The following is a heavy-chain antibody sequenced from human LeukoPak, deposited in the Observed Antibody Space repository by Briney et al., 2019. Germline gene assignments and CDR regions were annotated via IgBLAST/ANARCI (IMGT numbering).Heavy chain of an antibody. CDR3: AHMGQQLVPNWFDP. CDR2: IYWDDDK. CDR1: GFSLSTSGVG. J-gene: IGHJ5*02. D-gene: IGHD6-13*01. V-gene: IGHV2-5*02. Sequence: ESGPTLVNPTQTLTLTCTFSGFSLSTSGVGVGWIRQPPGKALEWLALIYWDDDKRYSPSLKSRLAITKDTSKNQVVLTMTNMDPVDTATYYCAHMGQQLVPNWFDPWGQGTLVTVSS.